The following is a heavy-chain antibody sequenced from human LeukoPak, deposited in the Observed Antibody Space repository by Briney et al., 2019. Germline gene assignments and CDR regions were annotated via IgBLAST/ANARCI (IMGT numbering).Heavy chain of an antibody. CDR3: ARDKDYDFWSGYYTTRVYYYGMDV. CDR1: GFTFSSYA. CDR2: ISYGGSNK. V-gene: IGHV3-30-3*01. J-gene: IGHJ6*02. Sequence: GGSLRLSCAASGFTFSSYAMHWVRQAPGKGLEWVAVISYGGSNKYYADSVKGRFTISRDNSKNTLYLQMNSLRAEDTAVYYCARDKDYDFWSGYYTTRVYYYGMDVWGQGTTVTVSS. D-gene: IGHD3-3*01.